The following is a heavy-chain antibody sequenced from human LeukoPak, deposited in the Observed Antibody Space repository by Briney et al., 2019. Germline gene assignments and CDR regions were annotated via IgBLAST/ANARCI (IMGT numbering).Heavy chain of an antibody. V-gene: IGHV3-33*06. J-gene: IGHJ2*01. Sequence: GGSLRLSCAASGFSFSSYGMHWVRQAPGKGLEGVAVIWYDGSNKYYADSVKGRFTISRDNSKNTLYLQMNSLRAEDTAVYYCAKGNWGERLDWYFDLWGRGTLVTVSS. CDR2: IWYDGSNK. CDR3: AKGNWGERLDWYFDL. D-gene: IGHD1-26*01. CDR1: GFSFSSYG.